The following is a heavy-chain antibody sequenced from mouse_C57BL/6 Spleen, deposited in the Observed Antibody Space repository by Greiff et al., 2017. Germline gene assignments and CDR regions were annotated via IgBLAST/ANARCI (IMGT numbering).Heavy chain of an antibody. CDR3: ARSGSNYVRALDV. D-gene: IGHD2-5*01. J-gene: IGHJ1*03. CDR1: GYAFSSSW. Sequence: QVQLQQSGPELVKPGASVKISCKASGYAFSSSWMNWVKQRPGKGLEWIGRIYPGDGDTNYNGKFKGKATLTADKSSSTAYMQRSSLTSEDSAVYFCARSGSNYVRALDVWGTGTTVTVSS. V-gene: IGHV1-82*01. CDR2: IYPGDGDT.